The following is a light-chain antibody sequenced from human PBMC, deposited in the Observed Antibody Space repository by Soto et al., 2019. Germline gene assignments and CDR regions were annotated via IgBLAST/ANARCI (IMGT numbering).Light chain of an antibody. J-gene: IGKJ1*01. V-gene: IGKV3-20*01. CDR2: GAS. CDR1: QSVSSAY. CDR3: QQYGGSRWT. Sequence: EIVLTQSPGTLSLSPGERATLSCRASQSVSSAYLAWDQQKPGQAPRLRIYGASNRATGIPDRFSGSGSGTDFTLTISRLEPEDFAVYYYQQYGGSRWTFGQGTRVDI.